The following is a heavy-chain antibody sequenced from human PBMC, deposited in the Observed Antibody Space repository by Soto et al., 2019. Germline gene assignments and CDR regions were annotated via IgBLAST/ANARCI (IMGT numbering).Heavy chain of an antibody. CDR3: ARANGDPLPSYYYYGMDV. Sequence: QGQLVQSVAEVKKPGSSVKVSCKASGGTFSSYAISWVRQAPGQGLEWMGGIIPIFGTANYAQKFQGRLKITADESTSPAYMELSSRRSEDTAVYYYARANGDPLPSYYYYGMDVWGQGTTVTVSS. D-gene: IGHD4-17*01. CDR2: IIPIFGTA. CDR1: GGTFSSYA. V-gene: IGHV1-69*01. J-gene: IGHJ6*02.